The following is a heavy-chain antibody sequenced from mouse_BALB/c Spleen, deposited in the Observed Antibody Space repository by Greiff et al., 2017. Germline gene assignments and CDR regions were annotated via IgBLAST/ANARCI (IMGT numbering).Heavy chain of an antibody. V-gene: IGHV14-3*02. CDR3: TRGLMGAMDY. CDR2: IDPANGNT. J-gene: IGHJ4*01. D-gene: IGHD2-3*01. Sequence: VQLQQSGAELVKPGASVKLSCTASGFNIKDTYMHWVKQRPEQGLEWIGRIDPANGNTKYDPKFQGKATITADTSSNTAYLQLSSLTSEDTAVYYCTRGLMGAMDYWGQGTSVTVSS. CDR1: GFNIKDTY.